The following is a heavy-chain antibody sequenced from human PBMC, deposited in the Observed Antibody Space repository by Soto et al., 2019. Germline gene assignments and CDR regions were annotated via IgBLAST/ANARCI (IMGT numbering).Heavy chain of an antibody. CDR1: GITATNGH. V-gene: IGHV3-53*01. Sequence: DVQLVKSGGGLIQPGGSLRLSCAASGITATNGHMNWIRQAPGKGLEWVSVIYSDDNTNYADAVKGRFTISRDTSKNTVYLQMSRRRAEYTAVYYCARDWNGDKYFDLWDQGSLVTVSS. D-gene: IGHD4-17*01. J-gene: IGHJ4*02. CDR3: ARDWNGDKYFDL. CDR2: IYSDDNT.